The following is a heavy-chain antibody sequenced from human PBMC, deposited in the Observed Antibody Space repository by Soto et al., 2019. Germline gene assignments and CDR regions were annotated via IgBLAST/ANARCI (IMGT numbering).Heavy chain of an antibody. Sequence: ASVKVSCKASGYTFTSYDINWVRQATGQGLEWMGWMNPNSGNTGYAQKFQERVTITRDMSTSTAYMELSSLRSEDTAVYYCAAKIQLWADYYGMDVWGQGTTVTVS. CDR2: MNPNSGNT. CDR1: GYTFTSYD. V-gene: IGHV1-8*01. D-gene: IGHD5-18*01. CDR3: AAKIQLWADYYGMDV. J-gene: IGHJ6*02.